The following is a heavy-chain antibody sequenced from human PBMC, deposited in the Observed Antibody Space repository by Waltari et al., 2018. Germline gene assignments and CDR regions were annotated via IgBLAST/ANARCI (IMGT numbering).Heavy chain of an antibody. J-gene: IGHJ4*02. V-gene: IGHV4-59*01. D-gene: IGHD2-15*01. CDR2: LFSRVNT. CDR1: GSSTTDYY. CDR3: ARDSDRGLDY. Sequence: QVQLQESGPGLVKPSETLSLTCSVSGSSTTDYYWSWIRQPPGKGLEWIGYLFSRVNTDHSPSLRSRATISLDTSKRQLSLKLSSVTAADTAVYFCARDSDRGLDYWGQGIPVTVSS.